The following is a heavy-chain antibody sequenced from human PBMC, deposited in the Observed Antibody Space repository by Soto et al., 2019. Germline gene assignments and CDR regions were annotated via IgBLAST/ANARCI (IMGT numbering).Heavy chain of an antibody. J-gene: IGHJ6*02. D-gene: IGHD6-19*01. CDR2: ISYDGSNK. CDR1: GFTFSSYG. Sequence: GGSLRLSCAASGFTFSSYGMHWVRQAPGKGREWVAVISYDGSNKYYADSVKGRFTISRDNSKNTLYLQMSSLRAEDTAVYYCVNDGSSGWPYYYGMDVWGQWSTVTVS. CDR3: VNDGSSGWPYYYGMDV. V-gene: IGHV3-30*18.